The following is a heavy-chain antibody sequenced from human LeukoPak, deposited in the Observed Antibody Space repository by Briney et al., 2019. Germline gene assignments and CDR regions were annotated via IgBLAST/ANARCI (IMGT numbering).Heavy chain of an antibody. CDR1: GYTFTSYG. Sequence: ASVKVSCKASGYTFTSYGISWVRQAPGQGLEWMGWISAYNGNTNYAQKLQGRVTMTTDTSTSTAYMELRSLRSDDTAVYYCARVVPMLYGSGWPLWADYWGQGTLVTVSS. CDR3: ARVVPMLYGSGWPLWADY. D-gene: IGHD6-19*01. J-gene: IGHJ4*02. V-gene: IGHV1-18*01. CDR2: ISAYNGNT.